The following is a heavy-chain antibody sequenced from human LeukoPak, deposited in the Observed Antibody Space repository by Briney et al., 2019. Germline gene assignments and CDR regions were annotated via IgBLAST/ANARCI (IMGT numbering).Heavy chain of an antibody. CDR3: ARDLGEMATIGFDY. D-gene: IGHD5-24*01. Sequence: GGSLRLSCAASGFTFSSYSMNWVRQAPGKGLEWVSSISSSSSYIYYADSVKGRFTISRDNAKNSLYLQMNSLRAEDAAVYYCARDLGEMATIGFDYWGRGTLVTVSS. V-gene: IGHV3-21*01. CDR2: ISSSSSYI. CDR1: GFTFSSYS. J-gene: IGHJ4*02.